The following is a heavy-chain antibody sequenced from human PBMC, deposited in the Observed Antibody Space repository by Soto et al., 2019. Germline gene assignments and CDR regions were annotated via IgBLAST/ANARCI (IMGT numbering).Heavy chain of an antibody. D-gene: IGHD1-26*01. CDR3: ARDLQGSYYPLGDY. J-gene: IGHJ4*02. CDR2: ISSDASFV. V-gene: IGHV3-11*01. CDR1: GFTFSDYY. Sequence: QVQLVESGGGLVKAGGSLRLSCAASGFTFSDYYMSWIRQAPGKGLEWVSSISSDASFVNYADSVKGRFTVSRDNAKKSLYLQINNLIADDTAVYYCARDLQGSYYPLGDYWGQGTLLTVSS.